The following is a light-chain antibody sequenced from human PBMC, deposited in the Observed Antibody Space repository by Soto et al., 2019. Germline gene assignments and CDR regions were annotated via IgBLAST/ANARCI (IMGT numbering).Light chain of an antibody. V-gene: IGKV1-5*01. CDR3: QQVNSYPNT. Sequence: DIQMSQSPSSLSASIGDSVTITCRASQTISSWLAWYQQKPGKAPNLLIYGASTLHSGVPSRFSGSVSGTDFTLTISSLQPEDFATYYCQQVNSYPNTFGQGTRLEIK. CDR2: GAS. J-gene: IGKJ5*01. CDR1: QTISSW.